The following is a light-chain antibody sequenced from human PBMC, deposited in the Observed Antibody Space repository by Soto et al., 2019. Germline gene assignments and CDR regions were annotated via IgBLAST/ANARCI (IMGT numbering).Light chain of an antibody. CDR2: DAS. V-gene: IGKV3D-20*01. CDR1: QSVSSSY. J-gene: IGKJ2*01. Sequence: EIVLTQSPATLSLSPGERATLSCGASQSVSSSYLAWYQQKPGLAPRLLIYDASSRATGIPDRFSGSGSGTDFTLTISRLEPXXXXVXXXXXXXSSPYTFGQGTKLEIK. CDR3: XXXXSSPYT.